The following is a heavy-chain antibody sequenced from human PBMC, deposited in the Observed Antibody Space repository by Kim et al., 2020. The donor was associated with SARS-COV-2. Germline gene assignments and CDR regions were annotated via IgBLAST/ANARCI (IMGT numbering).Heavy chain of an antibody. V-gene: IGHV1-8*01. CDR2: MNPNSGNT. D-gene: IGHD3-10*01. J-gene: IGHJ4*02. CDR1: GYTFTSYD. CDR3: ARAVWLRQLLPRYYFDY. Sequence: ASVKVSCKASGYTFTSYDINWVRQATGQGLEWMGWMNPNSGNTGYAQKFQGRVTMTRNTSISTAYMELSSLRSEDTAVYYCARAVWLRQLLPRYYFDYWGQGTLVTVSS.